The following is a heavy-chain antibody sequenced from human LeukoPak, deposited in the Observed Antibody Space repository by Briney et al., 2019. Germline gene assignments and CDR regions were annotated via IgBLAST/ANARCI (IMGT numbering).Heavy chain of an antibody. CDR3: ARHGADMSGSGSYYFDY. Sequence: SETLSLTCTVSGGSISSSSYSWGWIRQPPGKGLEWIGSIYYSGSTYYNPSLKSRVTISVDTSKNQFSLKLSSVTAADTAVYYCARHGADMSGSGSYYFDYWGQGTLVTVSS. J-gene: IGHJ4*02. CDR2: IYYSGST. V-gene: IGHV4-39*01. CDR1: GGSISSSSYS. D-gene: IGHD1-26*01.